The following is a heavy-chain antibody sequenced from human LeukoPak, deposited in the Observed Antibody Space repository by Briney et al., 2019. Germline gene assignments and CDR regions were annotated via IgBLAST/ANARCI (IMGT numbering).Heavy chain of an antibody. J-gene: IGHJ4*02. Sequence: GGSLRLSCAASRFIFSSYGMHWVRQSPGKGLEWVAFIRYDGSSKYYADSVMGRFTISRDNSKNTLYLQMNSLRAEDTAVYYCAKDFGPPHTTGDKKWIQLWPTDFDYWGQGTLVTVSS. CDR1: RFIFSSYG. V-gene: IGHV3-30*02. CDR2: IRYDGSSK. CDR3: AKDFGPPHTTGDKKWIQLWPTDFDY. D-gene: IGHD5-18*01.